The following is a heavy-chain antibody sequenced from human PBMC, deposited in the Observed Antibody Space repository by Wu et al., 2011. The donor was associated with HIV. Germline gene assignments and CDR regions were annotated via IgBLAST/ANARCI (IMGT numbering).Heavy chain of an antibody. V-gene: IGHV5-51*03. CDR1: GYSFTNVL. CDR2: HPGGSDT. D-gene: IGHD1-14*01. Sequence: QSGAEVKKPGESLRISCKGSGYSFTNVLDRLGAPGARERPGVDGNLHPGGSDTKYSPSFQGLVTMSGDRSINTAYLQWNSLKASDSAMYYCARDRGTAPERDFDYWGQGTLVTVSS. J-gene: IGHJ4*02. CDR3: ARDRGTAPERDFDY.